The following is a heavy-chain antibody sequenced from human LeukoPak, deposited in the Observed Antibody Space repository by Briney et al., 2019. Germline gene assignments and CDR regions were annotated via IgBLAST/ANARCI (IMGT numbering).Heavy chain of an antibody. CDR1: GGSISSYY. V-gene: IGHV3-48*03. J-gene: IGHJ4*02. Sequence: LSLTCTVSGGSISSYYWSWVRQAPGKVLEWVSYISSSGSTISYADSVKGRFTISRDNGKNSLYLQMNSLRAEDTAVYYCARQWLALDYWGQGTLLTVSS. CDR3: ARQWLALDY. CDR2: ISSSGSTI. D-gene: IGHD6-19*01.